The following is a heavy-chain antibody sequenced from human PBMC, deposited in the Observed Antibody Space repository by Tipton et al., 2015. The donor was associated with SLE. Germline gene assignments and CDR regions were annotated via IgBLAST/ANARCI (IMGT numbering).Heavy chain of an antibody. CDR2: IYPGDSDT. J-gene: IGHJ3*01. V-gene: IGHV5-51*03. CDR3: AKVRSGSFREAFDD. CDR1: GFTFTTFW. Sequence: VQLVQSGAEVKKPGESLKISCKASGFTFTTFWIGWVRQMPGKGLEWMGIIYPGDSDTIYSPSFQGQVTISADNSITTAFLQWNSTKASDTAMYYCAKVRSGSFREAFDDWGQGTMVTVSS. D-gene: IGHD3-10*01.